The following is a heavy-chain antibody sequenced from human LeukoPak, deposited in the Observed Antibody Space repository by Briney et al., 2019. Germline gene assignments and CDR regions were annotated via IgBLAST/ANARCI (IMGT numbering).Heavy chain of an antibody. CDR1: GFTFNIYA. CDR2: IRGSDGYT. D-gene: IGHD6-19*01. V-gene: IGHV3-23*01. J-gene: IGHJ4*02. CDR3: AKDLGIAVAGTLDY. Sequence: GGSLRLSCAASGFTFNIYAMSWVRQAPGKGLEWVSTIRGSDGYTYYADSVKGRFTISRDNSKNTLYLQMNSLRAEDTAVYYCAKDLGIAVAGTLDYWGQGTLVTVSS.